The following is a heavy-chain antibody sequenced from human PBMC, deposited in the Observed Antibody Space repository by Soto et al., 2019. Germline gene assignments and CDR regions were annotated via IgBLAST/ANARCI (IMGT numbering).Heavy chain of an antibody. Sequence: GGSLRLSCAASGFTFSDYYMSWIRQAPGKGLEWVSYISSSSSYTNYADSVKGRFTISRDNSKNTLYLQMNSLRPEDTAVYYCATRHYDSSGYHFHFDYWGQGTVVTVSS. J-gene: IGHJ4*02. CDR3: ATRHYDSSGYHFHFDY. D-gene: IGHD3-22*01. V-gene: IGHV3-11*03. CDR2: ISSSSSYT. CDR1: GFTFSDYY.